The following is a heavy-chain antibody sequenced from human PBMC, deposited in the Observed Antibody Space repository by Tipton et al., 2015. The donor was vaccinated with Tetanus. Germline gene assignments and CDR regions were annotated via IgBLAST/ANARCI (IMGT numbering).Heavy chain of an antibody. CDR1: GFTFSIYA. CDR3: AKEFCSSGSCQTYYSYYGLDV. J-gene: IGHJ6*02. D-gene: IGHD2-15*01. CDR2: ITGNGGTT. V-gene: IGHV3-23*01. Sequence: SLRLSCAASGFTFSIYAMSWVRQAPGKRLEWVSTITGNGGTTYYADSVRGRFPISRDDSENTLYLQMNSLRVEDMAVYYCAKEFCSSGSCQTYYSYYGLDVWGQGTTVTVSS.